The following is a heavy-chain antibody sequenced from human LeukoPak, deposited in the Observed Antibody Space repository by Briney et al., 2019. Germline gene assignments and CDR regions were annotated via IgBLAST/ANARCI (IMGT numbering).Heavy chain of an antibody. CDR1: GFTFSSYE. CDR2: ISSSGSTI. V-gene: IGHV3-48*03. D-gene: IGHD6-19*01. Sequence: GGSLRLSCAASGFTFSSYEMNWVRQAPGKGLEWVSYISSSGSTIYYADSVKGRFTISRDNAKNSLYLQMNSLRAEDTAVYYCAKTLESSSGWPYYMDVWGKGTTVTVSS. J-gene: IGHJ6*03. CDR3: AKTLESSSGWPYYMDV.